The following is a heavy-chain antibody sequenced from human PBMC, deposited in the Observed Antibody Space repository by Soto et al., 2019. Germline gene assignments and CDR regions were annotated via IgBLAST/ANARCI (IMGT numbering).Heavy chain of an antibody. CDR3: ARDKAHSSSWLDY. J-gene: IGHJ4*02. V-gene: IGHV3-30-3*01. D-gene: IGHD6-13*01. CDR2: ISYDGSNK. Sequence: PGGSLRLSCAASGFTFSSYAMHWVRQAPGKGLEWVAVISYDGSNKYYADSVKGRFTISRDNSKNTLYLQMNSLRAEDTAVYYCARDKAHSSSWLDYWGQGTLVTVSS. CDR1: GFTFSSYA.